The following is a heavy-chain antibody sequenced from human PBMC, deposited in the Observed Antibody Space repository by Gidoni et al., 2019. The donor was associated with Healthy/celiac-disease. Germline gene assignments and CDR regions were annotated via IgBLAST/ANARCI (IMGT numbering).Heavy chain of an antibody. CDR3: ARGEMAMGFDD. CDR1: GGSISSGGYS. Sequence: QLHLQESGSALVKPSQTLSLTCAVSGGSISSGGYSWSWIRQPPGKGLEWIVYIYHSGSTDYNPSRKSRVNISVDRSKNQFSLKLSSVTAADTAGYYCARGEMAMGFDDWGQGTLVTVSS. V-gene: IGHV4-30-2*01. J-gene: IGHJ4*02. CDR2: IYHSGST. D-gene: IGHD5-18*01.